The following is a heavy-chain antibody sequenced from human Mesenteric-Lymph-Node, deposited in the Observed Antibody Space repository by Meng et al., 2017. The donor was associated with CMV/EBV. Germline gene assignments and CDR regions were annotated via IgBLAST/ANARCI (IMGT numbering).Heavy chain of an antibody. J-gene: IGHJ6*02. Sequence: SETLSLTCTVSGGSISSYYWSWIRRPPGKGLEYIGCIHYSGNINYNPSLKSRITISVDTSKNQFSLKLCSVTAADTAVYYCARDNTPWFGELQYYYGMDVWGQGTTVTVSS. CDR1: GGSISSYY. CDR2: IHYSGNI. D-gene: IGHD3-10*01. V-gene: IGHV4-59*01. CDR3: ARDNTPWFGELQYYYGMDV.